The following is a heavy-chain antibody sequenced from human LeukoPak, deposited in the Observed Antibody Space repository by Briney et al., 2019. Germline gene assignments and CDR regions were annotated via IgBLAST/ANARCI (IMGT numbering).Heavy chain of an antibody. D-gene: IGHD3-9*01. J-gene: IGHJ3*02. CDR1: GYTFTSYA. V-gene: IGHV7-4-1*02. CDR3: ARADYDILTGYGDAFDI. Sequence: GASVKVSCKASGYTFTSYAMNWVRQAPGQGLEWMGWINTNTGNPTYAQGFTGRFVFSLDTSVSTAYLQISSLKAEDTAVYYCARADYDILTGYGDAFDIWGQGTMVTVSS. CDR2: INTNTGNP.